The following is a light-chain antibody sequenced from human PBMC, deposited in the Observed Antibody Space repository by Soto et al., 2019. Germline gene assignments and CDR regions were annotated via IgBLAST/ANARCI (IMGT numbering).Light chain of an antibody. CDR3: QQYNNWPPWT. Sequence: EIVMTQSPATLSVSPGERATLSCRASQSVSSNLAWYQQKPGQPPILLIYGASTRAAGVPARFSGSGSGTEFTLTISSLQSEDFVVYYCQQYNNWPPWTFGQGTKVEIK. J-gene: IGKJ1*01. V-gene: IGKV3-15*01. CDR1: QSVSSN. CDR2: GAS.